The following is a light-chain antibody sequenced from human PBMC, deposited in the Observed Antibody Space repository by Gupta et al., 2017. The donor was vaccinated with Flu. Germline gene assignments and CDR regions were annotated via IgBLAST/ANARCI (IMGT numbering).Light chain of an antibody. CDR3: HQYNSYPWT. J-gene: IGKJ1*01. CDR2: KAS. Sequence: DIQMTHSPSTLSASVGDRVTITCRASQSGNTWLAWYQQKPGTAPKLLINKASSLEIGVSSRFRGSGSGTEFTLTISSLQPDDFATYYCHQYNSYPWTFGQGTTVETK. V-gene: IGKV1-5*03. CDR1: QSGNTW.